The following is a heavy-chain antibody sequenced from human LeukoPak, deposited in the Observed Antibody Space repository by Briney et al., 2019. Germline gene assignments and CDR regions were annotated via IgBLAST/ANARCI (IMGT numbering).Heavy chain of an antibody. V-gene: IGHV3-7*01. J-gene: IGHJ4*02. Sequence: PGGSLRLSCAASGFTFSDYWMSWVRQAPGKGLEWVATIKPGGSEKFYVDSVKGRLTISRDNAENSLSLQMNGLRAEDTAMYFCARDDLNYWGQGTLVTVSS. CDR3: ARDDLNY. CDR1: GFTFSDYW. CDR2: IKPGGSEK.